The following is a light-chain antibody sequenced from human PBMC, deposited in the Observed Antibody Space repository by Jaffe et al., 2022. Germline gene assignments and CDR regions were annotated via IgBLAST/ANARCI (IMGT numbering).Light chain of an antibody. CDR1: QSVSNY. V-gene: IGKV3-11*01. CDR3: QQRSNWPSLT. Sequence: EIVLTQSPAILSLSPGERATLSCRASQSVSNYLAWYQQKPGQAPRLLIYDTFNRATGIPARFSGSGSGTDFTLTISSLEPEDFAVYYCQQRSNWPSLTFGGGTKVEIK. CDR2: DTF. J-gene: IGKJ4*01.